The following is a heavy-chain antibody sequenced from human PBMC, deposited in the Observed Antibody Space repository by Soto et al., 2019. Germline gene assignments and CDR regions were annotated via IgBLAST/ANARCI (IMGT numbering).Heavy chain of an antibody. Sequence: QVQLQESGPGLVKPSQTLSLTCTVSGGSISSGGYYWSWIRQHPGKGLEWIGYIYYSGSTYYNPSLKSRVTISVDTSKNQFSLKLNSVTAADTAVYYCARDPGSSSSRGFYYYGMDVWGQGTTVTVSS. J-gene: IGHJ6*02. V-gene: IGHV4-31*03. CDR3: ARDPGSSSSRGFYYYGMDV. CDR1: GGSISSGGYY. D-gene: IGHD6-6*01. CDR2: IYYSGST.